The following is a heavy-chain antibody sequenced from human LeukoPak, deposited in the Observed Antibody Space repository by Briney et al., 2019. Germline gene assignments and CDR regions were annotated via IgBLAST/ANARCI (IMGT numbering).Heavy chain of an antibody. V-gene: IGHV4-39*07. CDR2: IYYSGST. CDR3: ARARVPRVGYMDV. J-gene: IGHJ6*03. Sequence: SETLSLTCTASGGSISSSSYYWGWIRQPPGKGLEWIGSIYYSGSTYYNPSLKSRVTISVDTSKNQFSLKLSSVTAADTAVYYCARARVPRVGYMDVWGKGTTVTVSS. CDR1: GGSISSSSYY. D-gene: IGHD2-2*01.